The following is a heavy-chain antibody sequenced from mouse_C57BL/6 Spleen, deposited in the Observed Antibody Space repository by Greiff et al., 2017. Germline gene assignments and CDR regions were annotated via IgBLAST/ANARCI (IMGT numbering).Heavy chain of an antibody. D-gene: IGHD4-1*01. J-gene: IGHJ3*01. CDR1: GFNIKVYY. Sequence: VQLQQSGAELVKPGASVKLSCPASGFNIKVYYMHWVKQRTEQGLAWIGRIDPEDGETKYAPKFQGKATIAADTSSNTAYLPLSSLTSEDTAVYYCALTGTGFAYWGQGTLVTVSA. CDR2: IDPEDGET. V-gene: IGHV14-2*01. CDR3: ALTGTGFAY.